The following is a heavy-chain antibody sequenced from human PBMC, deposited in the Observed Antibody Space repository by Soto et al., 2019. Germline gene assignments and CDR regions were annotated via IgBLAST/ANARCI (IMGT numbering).Heavy chain of an antibody. D-gene: IGHD3-16*01. J-gene: IGHJ2*01. CDR3: ARAFAGFGAYWYFDL. CDR2: GYHSVSI. Sequence: PSETLSLTCTVSGGSTSGDNYWSWIRQPPGKALEWIGYGYHSVSIHYNPSLKTRVTISVDTSENQFSLRLSSVTAADTAVYYCARAFAGFGAYWYFDLWGRGTLVTVSS. CDR1: GGSTSGDNY. V-gene: IGHV4-61*08.